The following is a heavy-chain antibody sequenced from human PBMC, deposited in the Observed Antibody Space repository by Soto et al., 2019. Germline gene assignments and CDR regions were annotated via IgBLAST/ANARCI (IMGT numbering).Heavy chain of an antibody. CDR3: TLYCSGVTCSGH. CDR1: GFTFSSYA. D-gene: IGHD2-15*01. J-gene: IGHJ4*02. Sequence: EVQLLEAGGGLVQPGGSLRLSCAASGFTFSSYAMTWVRQAPRKGLDWVAAISDRGGSTYYANSVKGRFTISRDNSKNTVYLQLSSLREEDTAVYYCTLYCSGVTCSGHWGQGTLVTVTS. V-gene: IGHV3-23*01. CDR2: ISDRGGST.